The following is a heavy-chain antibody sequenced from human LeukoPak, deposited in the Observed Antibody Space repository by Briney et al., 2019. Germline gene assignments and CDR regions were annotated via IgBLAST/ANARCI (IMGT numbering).Heavy chain of an antibody. CDR2: ISYDGSNK. CDR3: AKDLLSGWYIISSLYYYYGMDV. J-gene: IGHJ6*02. D-gene: IGHD6-19*01. Sequence: PGGSLRLSCVASGLILSNYGMHWVRQAPGKGLEWVAVISYDGSNKYYADSVKGRFTISRDNSKNTLYLQMNSLRAEDTAVYYCAKDLLSGWYIISSLYYYYGMDVWGQGTTVTVSS. CDR1: GLILSNYG. V-gene: IGHV3-30*18.